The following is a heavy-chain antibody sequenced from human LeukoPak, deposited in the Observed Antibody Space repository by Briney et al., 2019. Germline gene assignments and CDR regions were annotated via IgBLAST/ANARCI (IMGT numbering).Heavy chain of an antibody. CDR3: ARDWGADSSGYRDF. Sequence: GGSLRLSCAASGFTFDDYGMSWVRQAPGKGLEWVSGINWNGGSIGYADSVKGRFTISRDNAKNSLYLQMNRLRGEDTALYYCARDWGADSSGYRDFWGQGTLVTVSS. D-gene: IGHD3-22*01. V-gene: IGHV3-20*04. CDR2: INWNGGSI. J-gene: IGHJ4*02. CDR1: GFTFDDYG.